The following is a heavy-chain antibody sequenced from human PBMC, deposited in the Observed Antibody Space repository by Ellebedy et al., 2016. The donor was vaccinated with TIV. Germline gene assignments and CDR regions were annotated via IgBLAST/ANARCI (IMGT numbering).Heavy chain of an antibody. J-gene: IGHJ4*02. V-gene: IGHV3-7*01. CDR1: GFTFSSYA. CDR3: ARDRSPGY. Sequence: GESLKISCAASGFTFSSYAMSWVRQAPGKGLEWVANIKPDGSEKYYVDSVKGRFIISRDNAKNSLYLQMNSLRAEDTAVYYCARDRSPGYWGQGTLVTVSS. CDR2: IKPDGSEK.